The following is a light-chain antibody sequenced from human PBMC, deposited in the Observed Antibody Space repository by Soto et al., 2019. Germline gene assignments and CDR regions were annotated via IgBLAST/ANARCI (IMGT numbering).Light chain of an antibody. CDR1: SSDVGAYNY. Sequence: QSALTQPPSASGSPGQSVTISCTGTSSDVGAYNYVSWYQQHPGKAPKLIIYEVYKRPSGVPDRFSGFKSGNTASLIVSGLQPEDEADYYCSSYAGINSFVVFGGGTKLTVL. V-gene: IGLV2-8*01. CDR2: EVY. CDR3: SSYAGINSFVV. J-gene: IGLJ2*01.